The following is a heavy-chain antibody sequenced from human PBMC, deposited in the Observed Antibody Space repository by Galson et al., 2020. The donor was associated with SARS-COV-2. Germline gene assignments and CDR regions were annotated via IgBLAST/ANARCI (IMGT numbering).Heavy chain of an antibody. CDR1: GFTFSSYS. D-gene: IGHD5-18*01. CDR2: MSRTSTNI. V-gene: IGHV3-21*06. CDR3: TRERGYSYGYSDY. Sequence: NSGRSLRLSCAASGFTFSSYSMNWVRQAPGKGLEWVTSMSRTSTNIYYADSVKGRFTISRDNAKNSLYLQMNSLGTEDTAVYYCTRERGYSYGYSDYWGQGTLVTVSS. J-gene: IGHJ4*02.